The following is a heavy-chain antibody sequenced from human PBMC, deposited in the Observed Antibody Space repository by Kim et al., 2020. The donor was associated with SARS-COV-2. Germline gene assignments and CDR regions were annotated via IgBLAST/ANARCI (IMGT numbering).Heavy chain of an antibody. D-gene: IGHD4-17*01. Sequence: GGSLRLSCAASGFTFSSYGMHWVRQAPGKGLEWVAVIWYDGSNKYYADSVKGRFTISRDNSKNTLYLQMNSLRAEDTAVYYCARDWGTVTLSLTDYGMDVWGQGTTVTVSS. CDR1: GFTFSSYG. V-gene: IGHV3-33*01. CDR2: IWYDGSNK. J-gene: IGHJ6*02. CDR3: ARDWGTVTLSLTDYGMDV.